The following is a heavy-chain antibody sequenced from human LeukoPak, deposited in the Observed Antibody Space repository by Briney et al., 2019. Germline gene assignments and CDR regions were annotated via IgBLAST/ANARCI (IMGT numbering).Heavy chain of an antibody. CDR3: ASSSDIYGSGSYFNSLGDV. J-gene: IGHJ6*04. Sequence: GGSLRLSCAASGFTFSSYGMSWVRQAPGKGLEWVSVIYSGGTTYYADSVKGRFTISRDNSKNTLYLQMNSLRAEDTAVYYCASSSDIYGSGSYFNSLGDVWGKGTTVSISS. CDR1: GFTFSSYG. D-gene: IGHD3-10*01. CDR2: IYSGGTT. V-gene: IGHV3-53*01.